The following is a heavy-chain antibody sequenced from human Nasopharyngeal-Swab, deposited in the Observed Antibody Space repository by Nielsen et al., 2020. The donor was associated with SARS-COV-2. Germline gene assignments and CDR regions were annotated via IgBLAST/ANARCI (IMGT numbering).Heavy chain of an antibody. V-gene: IGHV4-4*07. CDR2: IYTRGST. CDR1: GGSITSLY. Sequence: SETLSPTCTVSGGSITSLYWSWIRQPAGKGLEWIGRIYTRGSTHYNPSLKSRVTMSVDTSKNQFPLKLSSVAAADTAVYSCARYNDILTGYPQFDPWGQGTLVTVSS. CDR3: ARYNDILTGYPQFDP. J-gene: IGHJ5*02. D-gene: IGHD3-9*01.